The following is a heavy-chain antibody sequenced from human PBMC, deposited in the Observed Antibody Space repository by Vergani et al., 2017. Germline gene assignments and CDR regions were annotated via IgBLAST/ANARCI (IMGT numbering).Heavy chain of an antibody. CDR3: TTLSPNWAHW. J-gene: IGHJ4*02. Sequence: QVQLVESGGGLVKPGGSLRLSCAASGFIFSDYYMSWIRQAPGKGLEWVSYISSSGSTKYYADPVKGRFTMARDNTKKSLYLHMNSLRAEDTAVYYCTTLSPNWAHWWGQGALVNVSS. CDR2: ISSSGSTK. D-gene: IGHD7-27*01. CDR1: GFIFSDYY. V-gene: IGHV3-11*01.